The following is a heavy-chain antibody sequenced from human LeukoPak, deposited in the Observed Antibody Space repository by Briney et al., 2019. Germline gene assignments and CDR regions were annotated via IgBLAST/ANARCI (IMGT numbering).Heavy chain of an antibody. D-gene: IGHD4/OR15-4a*01. CDR1: GLTFSNAW. CDR2: IYSGTI. Sequence: GGSLRLSCAASGLTFSNAWMSWVRQAPGKGLEWVSFIYSGTIHYSDSVKGRFTISRDNSMNTLYLQMNSLRAEDTAVYYCARRAGAYSHPYDYWGQGTLVTVSS. V-gene: IGHV3-53*01. J-gene: IGHJ4*02. CDR3: ARRAGAYSHPYDY.